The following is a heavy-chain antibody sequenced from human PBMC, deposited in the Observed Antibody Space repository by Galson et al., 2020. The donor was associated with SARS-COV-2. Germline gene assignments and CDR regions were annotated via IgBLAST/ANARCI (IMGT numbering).Heavy chain of an antibody. D-gene: IGHD2-8*01. Sequence: SETLSLTCAVYGGSFNDYSWTWVRQPPGKGLEWIGEISHSGSTNYSPSLKSRVFMSVDTSKNQFTLKLRSVTAADTAVYYCARARQLGYCTNGVCYTHSIYFDYWGQGTLVTVSS. V-gene: IGHV4-34*01. CDR3: ARARQLGYCTNGVCYTHSIYFDY. J-gene: IGHJ4*02. CDR1: GGSFNDYS. CDR2: ISHSGST.